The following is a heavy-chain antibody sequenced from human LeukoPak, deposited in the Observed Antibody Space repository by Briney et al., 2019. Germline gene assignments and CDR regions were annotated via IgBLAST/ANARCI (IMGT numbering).Heavy chain of an antibody. J-gene: IGHJ4*02. CDR3: ARDQRGKYSSSPY. V-gene: IGHV3-11*04. CDR2: ISSSGSTI. Sequence: GGSLRLSCAASGFTFSDYYMSWIRQAPGKGLEWVSYISSSGSTIYYADSEKGRFTISRDNAKNSLYLQMNSLRAEDTAVYYCARDQRGKYSSSPYWGQGTLVTVSS. D-gene: IGHD6-13*01. CDR1: GFTFSDYY.